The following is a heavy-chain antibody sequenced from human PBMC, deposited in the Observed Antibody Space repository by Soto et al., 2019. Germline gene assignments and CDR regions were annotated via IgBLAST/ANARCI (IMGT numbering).Heavy chain of an antibody. J-gene: IGHJ4*02. CDR1: GFTFSSYG. Sequence: QTGGSLRLSCAASGFTFSSYGMHWVRQAPGKGLEWVAVISYDGSNKYYADSVKGRFTISRDNSKNTLYLQMNSLRAEDTAVYYCAKVRYYYDSSGYYYIDYWGQGTPVTVSS. D-gene: IGHD3-22*01. V-gene: IGHV3-30*18. CDR3: AKVRYYYDSSGYYYIDY. CDR2: ISYDGSNK.